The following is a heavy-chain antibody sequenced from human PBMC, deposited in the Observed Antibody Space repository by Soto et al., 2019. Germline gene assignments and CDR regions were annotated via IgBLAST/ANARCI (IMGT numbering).Heavy chain of an antibody. Sequence: QLLESGGGLVQPGGSLRLSCAASGFTFSDNAMSCVRQAPGGGLEWVAGISGSGDSTWYADSVKGLFSISRENAKNTLFLEMNSLGAGDTAVYYCAKLTRPLLEVLVSNFWGQGTLVSVSS. CDR1: GFTFSDNA. CDR3: AKLTRPLLEVLVSNF. J-gene: IGHJ4*02. V-gene: IGHV3-23*01. D-gene: IGHD3-3*02. CDR2: ISGSGDST.